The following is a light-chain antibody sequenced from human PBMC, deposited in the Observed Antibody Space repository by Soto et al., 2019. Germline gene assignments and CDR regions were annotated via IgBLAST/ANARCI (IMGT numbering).Light chain of an antibody. CDR3: LLYYGGGVV. J-gene: IGLJ2*01. CDR2: STT. Sequence: QAVVTQEPSLTVSPGGTVTLTCGSSTGAVTSGYYPNWFQQKPGQPPRALIYSTTYKHSWTPARFSGSLLGGKAALTLSGVQHEDAADYYCLLYYGGGVVFGGGTKLTVL. CDR1: TGAVTSGYY. V-gene: IGLV7-43*01.